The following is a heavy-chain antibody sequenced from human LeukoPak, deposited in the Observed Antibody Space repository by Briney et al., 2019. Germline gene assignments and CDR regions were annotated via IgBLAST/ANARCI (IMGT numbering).Heavy chain of an antibody. V-gene: IGHV1-2*02. CDR3: ALYYYDSSGYYYNFDY. Sequence: GASVKVSCKASGYTFTGYYMHWVRQAPGQGLEWMGWINPKSGGTNYAQKFQGRVTKTRDTSISTAYMELSRLRSDDTAVYYCALYYYDSSGYYYNFDYWGQGTLVTVSS. D-gene: IGHD3-22*01. J-gene: IGHJ4*02. CDR1: GYTFTGYY. CDR2: INPKSGGT.